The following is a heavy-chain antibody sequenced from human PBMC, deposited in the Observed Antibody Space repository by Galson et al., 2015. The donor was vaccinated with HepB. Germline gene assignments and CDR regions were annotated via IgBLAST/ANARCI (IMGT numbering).Heavy chain of an antibody. D-gene: IGHD6-13*01. Sequence: SCAASGFTFTSYGISWVRQAPGRGLVWMGWISAYNGNTNYAQKLQGRVTMTTDTSTSTAYMELRSLRSDDTAVYYCARALFRGGRRIAAAGDFDYWGQGTLVTVSS. CDR1: GFTFTSYG. CDR3: ARALFRGGRRIAAAGDFDY. V-gene: IGHV1-18*01. CDR2: ISAYNGNT. J-gene: IGHJ4*02.